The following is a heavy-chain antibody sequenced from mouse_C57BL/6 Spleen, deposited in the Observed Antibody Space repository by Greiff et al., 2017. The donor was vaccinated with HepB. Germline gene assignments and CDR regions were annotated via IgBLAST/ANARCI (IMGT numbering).Heavy chain of an antibody. CDR3: ARPDYDGGGFDY. CDR1: GYAFSSSW. J-gene: IGHJ2*01. D-gene: IGHD2-4*01. CDR2: IYPGDGDT. Sequence: QVQLQQSGPELVKPGASVKISCKASGYAFSSSWMNWVKQRPGKGLEWIGRIYPGDGDTNYNGKFKGKATLTADKSSSTAYMQLSSLTSEDSAVYFCARPDYDGGGFDYGGQGTTLTVSS. V-gene: IGHV1-82*01.